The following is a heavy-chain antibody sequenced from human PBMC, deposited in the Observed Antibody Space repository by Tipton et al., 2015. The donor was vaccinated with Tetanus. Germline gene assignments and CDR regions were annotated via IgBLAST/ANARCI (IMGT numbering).Heavy chain of an antibody. CDR3: AKTISNAYVAA. Sequence: GSLRLSCAASGFTFSSDWMHWVRQAPGKGLVWVSRIKRDGSSISYEDSVKGRFTISRDNAKNTLYLQMNSLRVEDTAVYYCAKTISNAYVAAWGQGTLVTVSS. CDR2: IKRDGSSI. J-gene: IGHJ4*02. V-gene: IGHV3-74*01. CDR1: GFTFSSDW. D-gene: IGHD6-25*01.